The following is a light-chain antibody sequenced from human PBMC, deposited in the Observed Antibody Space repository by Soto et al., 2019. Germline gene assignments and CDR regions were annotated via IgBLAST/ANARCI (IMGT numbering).Light chain of an antibody. J-gene: IGLJ2*01. CDR3: QSYDSSLRGV. V-gene: IGLV1-40*01. CDR1: SSNIGAGYD. CDR2: GNS. Sequence: QSVLTQPPSVSGAPGQGVTISCTGSSSNIGAGYDVHWYQQLPGTAPKLLIYGNSNRPSGVPDRFSGSKSGTSASLAITGLQAEDEADYYCQSYDSSLRGVFGGGTQLTVL.